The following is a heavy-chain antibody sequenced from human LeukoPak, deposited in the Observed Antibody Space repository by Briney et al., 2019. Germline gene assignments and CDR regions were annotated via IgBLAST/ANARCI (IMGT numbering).Heavy chain of an antibody. CDR1: GFIVSSNY. Sequence: PGGSLRLPCVVSGFIVSSNYMSWVRQAPGKGLEWVSVIYSDGSTYYADSVKGRFTISRDNSKNTLFLQMNSLRGEDTAVYYCARDRSYTSWDWGQGTLVTVSS. V-gene: IGHV3-53*01. D-gene: IGHD2-2*01. J-gene: IGHJ4*02. CDR3: ARDRSYTSWD. CDR2: IYSDGST.